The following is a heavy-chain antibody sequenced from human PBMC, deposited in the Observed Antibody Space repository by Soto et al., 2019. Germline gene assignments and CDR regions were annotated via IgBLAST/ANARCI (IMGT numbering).Heavy chain of an antibody. J-gene: IGHJ3*02. CDR3: PRGTITIFGVVIMGDASDI. CDR2: ISAYNGNT. V-gene: IGHV1-18*01. CDR1: GYSFTSYG. Sequence: GASVKVSCKASGYSFTSYGISGVRQAPGQGLEWMGWISAYNGNTNSAQKLQARVPMTTDTSPTTAYMELRSLRSDHTAVYYCPRGTITIFGVVIMGDASDIRGHRTIVT. D-gene: IGHD3-3*01.